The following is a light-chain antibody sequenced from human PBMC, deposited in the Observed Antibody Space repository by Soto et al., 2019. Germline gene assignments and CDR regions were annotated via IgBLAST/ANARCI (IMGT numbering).Light chain of an antibody. V-gene: IGLV8-61*01. CDR1: SGSVSTANN. Sequence: QTVVTQESSFSVSPGGTVTLTCGLISGSVSTANNPNWYQQTPGQPPRTLIYSTSTRSSGVPDRFSGSILGNKAALTITEAQAEDESDYYCGLFMGNGISVFGTGTKVTVL. J-gene: IGLJ1*01. CDR3: GLFMGNGISV. CDR2: STS.